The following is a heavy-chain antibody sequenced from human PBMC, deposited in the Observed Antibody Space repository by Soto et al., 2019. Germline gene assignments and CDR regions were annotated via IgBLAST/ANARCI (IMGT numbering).Heavy chain of an antibody. CDR2: ISPKSGGT. D-gene: IGHD3-9*01. J-gene: IGHJ4*02. V-gene: IGHV1-2*02. CDR1: GYTFTGYY. Sequence: ASVKVSCKASGYTFTGYYMHWVRQAPGQGFEWMGRISPKSGGTNYAQKFEGRVTMTWDTSLKTAYMELSSLISEDTAVYYCARQPGYISDWYYFDLWGQGTLVTVSS. CDR3: ARQPGYISDWYYFDL.